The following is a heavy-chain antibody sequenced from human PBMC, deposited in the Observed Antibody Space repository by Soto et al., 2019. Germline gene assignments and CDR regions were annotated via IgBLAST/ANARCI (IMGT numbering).Heavy chain of an antibody. CDR1: GFTFSSYA. V-gene: IGHV3-30-3*01. CDR3: ARGHVTYYYDSSGQYQIDY. D-gene: IGHD3-22*01. CDR2: ISYDGSNK. Sequence: PGGSLRLSCAASGFTFSSYAMHWVRQAPGKGLEWVAVISYDGSNKYYADSVKGRFTISRDNSKNTLYLQMNSLRAEDTAVYYCARGHVTYYYDSSGQYQIDYWGQGTLVTVSS. J-gene: IGHJ4*02.